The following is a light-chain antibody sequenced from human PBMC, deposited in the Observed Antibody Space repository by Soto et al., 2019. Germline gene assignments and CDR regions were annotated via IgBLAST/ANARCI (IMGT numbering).Light chain of an antibody. V-gene: IGKV3-11*01. Sequence: IGVKKSPGTLSLSPGERATFSCRASQSVSSNYLAWYQQKPGQAPRLLIYDASNRATGIPARFSGSGSGTDFTLTISSLEPEDFAVYYCQQRSNWPLIPFGQGTRLEIK. CDR3: QQRSNWPLIP. J-gene: IGKJ5*01. CDR2: DAS. CDR1: QSVSSNY.